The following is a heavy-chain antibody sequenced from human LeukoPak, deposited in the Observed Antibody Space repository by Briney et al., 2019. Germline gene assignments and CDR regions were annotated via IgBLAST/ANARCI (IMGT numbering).Heavy chain of an antibody. CDR3: AREGSTKSQFLAGGWFTP. Sequence: GASVKVSCKASGYTFTGYYMHWVRQAPGQGLEWMGRINPNSGGTNYAQKFQGRVTMTRDTSISTAYMELSRLRSDDTAVYYCAREGSTKSQFLAGGWFTPGGKEPLVT. D-gene: IGHD3-3*01. J-gene: IGHJ5*02. V-gene: IGHV1-2*06. CDR1: GYTFTGYY. CDR2: INPNSGGT.